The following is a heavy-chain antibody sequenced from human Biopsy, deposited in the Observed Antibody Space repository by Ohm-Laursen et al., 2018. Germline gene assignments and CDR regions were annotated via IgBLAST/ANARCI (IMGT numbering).Heavy chain of an antibody. D-gene: IGHD6-6*01. CDR2: IYSGDRP. CDR3: ARNKPGSSSGSDFDY. V-gene: IGHV3-53*01. CDR1: GFTVSSNY. Sequence: SLRLSCAASGFTVSSNYVGWVRQAPGVGLEWVSVIYSGDRPYYRESVRGRFTISRDNSKNTLYLQMNSLRADDTAVYYCARNKPGSSSGSDFDYWGQGTLVTVSS. J-gene: IGHJ4*02.